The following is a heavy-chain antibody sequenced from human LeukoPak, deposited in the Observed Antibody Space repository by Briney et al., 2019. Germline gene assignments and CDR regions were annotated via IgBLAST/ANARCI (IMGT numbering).Heavy chain of an antibody. J-gene: IGHJ4*02. CDR3: ARMGYCSGGSCYVPDY. CDR1: GGSISSYY. CDR2: IYYSGST. D-gene: IGHD2-15*01. Sequence: PSETLSLTCTVSGGSISSYYRSWIRQPPGKGLEWIGYIYYSGSTNYNPSLKSRVTISVDTSKNQFSLKLSSVTAADTAVYYCARMGYCSGGSCYVPDYWGQGALVTVSS. V-gene: IGHV4-59*08.